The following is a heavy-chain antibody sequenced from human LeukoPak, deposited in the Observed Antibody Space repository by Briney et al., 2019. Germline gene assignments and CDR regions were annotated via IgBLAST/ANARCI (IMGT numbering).Heavy chain of an antibody. V-gene: IGHV4-59*08. CDR1: GDSIRSYY. Sequence: PSETLSLTCTVSGDSIRSYYWSWIRQSPGKGLEWIAYIYYNGRTDSNPSLKRRVTISLDMSKNQFSLNLNSVTAADTAVYYCVRHDYDSSWGLDWFCDLWGRGTLVSVSS. CDR2: IYYNGRT. CDR3: VRHDYDSSWGLDWFCDL. D-gene: IGHD6-13*01. J-gene: IGHJ2*01.